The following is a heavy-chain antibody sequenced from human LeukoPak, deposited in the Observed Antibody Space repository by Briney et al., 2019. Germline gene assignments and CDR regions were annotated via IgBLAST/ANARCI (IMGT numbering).Heavy chain of an antibody. CDR3: ARDGAAGPYFDY. V-gene: IGHV3-30*02. CDR1: GFIFIGYG. D-gene: IGHD6-13*01. CDR2: IRPDGHNK. Sequence: AGGSLRLSCAASGFIFIGYGMHWVRQAPGKGPEWVAFIRPDGHNKYYADSVKGRFMISRDNSKNTVDLQMNSLRGDDTAMYYCARDGAAGPYFDYWGQGTLVTVSS. J-gene: IGHJ4*02.